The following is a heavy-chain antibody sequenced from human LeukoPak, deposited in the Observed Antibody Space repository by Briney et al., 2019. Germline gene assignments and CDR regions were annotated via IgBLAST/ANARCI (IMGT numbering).Heavy chain of an antibody. CDR1: GYTFTDYY. V-gene: IGHV1-69-2*01. D-gene: IGHD4-17*01. Sequence: GATVKISCKASGYTFTDYYMHWVQQAPGKGLEWMGRVDPEDGETIYAEKFQGRVTITADTSTATAYMEVSSLRSEDTAVYYCATDPPYDNYYGDFYFDYWGQGTLVTVSS. J-gene: IGHJ4*02. CDR2: VDPEDGET. CDR3: ATDPPYDNYYGDFYFDY.